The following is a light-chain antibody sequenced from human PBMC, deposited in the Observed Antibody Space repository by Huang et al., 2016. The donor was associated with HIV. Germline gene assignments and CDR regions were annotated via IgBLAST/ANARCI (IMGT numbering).Light chain of an antibody. Sequence: DIVMTQSPLSLPVTPGEPASISCRSSQSLLHSNGYDYLDWYLQKAGQSPQLLIYLGSNRASGVPDRLRGSGSGTDFTLKISRVEAEDVGVYYCMQALQTPPTFGQGTRLEIK. J-gene: IGKJ5*01. V-gene: IGKV2-28*01. CDR3: MQALQTPPT. CDR2: LGS. CDR1: QSLLHSNGYDY.